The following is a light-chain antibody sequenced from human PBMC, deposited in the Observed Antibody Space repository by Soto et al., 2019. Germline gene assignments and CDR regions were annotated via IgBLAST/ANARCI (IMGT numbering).Light chain of an antibody. V-gene: IGKV3-20*01. CDR1: QSVSSSY. J-gene: IGKJ2*01. CDR2: GVS. Sequence: EIVLTQSPGTLSLSPGQRAPLSCRASQSVSSSYFAWYQQKPGQAPRLLIYGVSIRATGIPDRFSGSGSGTDFTLTISRLEPEEFAVYYCQQSGSSMYTFGQGTNLEIK. CDR3: QQSGSSMYT.